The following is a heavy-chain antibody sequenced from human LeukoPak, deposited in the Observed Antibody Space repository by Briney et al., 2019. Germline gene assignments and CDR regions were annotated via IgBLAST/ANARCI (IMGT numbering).Heavy chain of an antibody. J-gene: IGHJ4*02. CDR3: ARERDSSGFETY. D-gene: IGHD6-19*01. V-gene: IGHV3-53*01. CDR1: GFTVSSNY. Sequence: GGSLRLSCAASGFTVSSNYMSWVRQAPGKGLEWVSVIYSGGGTYYADSVKGRFTISRDNSKNTLYLQMNSLRAEDTAVYYCARERDSSGFETYWGQGTLVTVSS. CDR2: IYSGGGT.